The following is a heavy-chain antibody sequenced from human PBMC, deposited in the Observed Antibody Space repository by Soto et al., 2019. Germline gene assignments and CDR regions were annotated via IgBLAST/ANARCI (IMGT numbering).Heavy chain of an antibody. CDR1: GFTFSDYY. CDR3: ARLRASSWYLGGYLDY. Sequence: QVQLVESGGGLVKPGGSLRLSCITSGFTFSDYYMTWVCQAPGKGLEWVSYIVIGSDYTNYADSVKGRFTISRDNAKNSLYLEMNSLRVEDTAVYYCARLRASSWYLGGYLDYWGQGTLVTVSS. J-gene: IGHJ4*02. CDR2: IVIGSDYT. D-gene: IGHD6-13*01. V-gene: IGHV3-11*06.